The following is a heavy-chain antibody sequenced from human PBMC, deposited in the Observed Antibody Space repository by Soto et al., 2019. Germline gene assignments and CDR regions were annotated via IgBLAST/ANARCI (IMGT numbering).Heavy chain of an antibody. CDR3: ARGTTDVSY. CDR1: GGSISSSSYY. CDR2: IYYSGST. D-gene: IGHD1-7*01. J-gene: IGHJ4*02. V-gene: IGHV4-39*01. Sequence: SETLSLTCTVSGGSISSSSYYWGWIRQPPGKGLEWIGSIYYSGSTYYNPSLKSRVTISVATSKNQFSLKLSSVTAADTAVYYCARGTTDVSYWGQGTLVTVSS.